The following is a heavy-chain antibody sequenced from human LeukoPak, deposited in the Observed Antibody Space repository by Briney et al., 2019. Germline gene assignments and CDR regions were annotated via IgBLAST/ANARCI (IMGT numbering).Heavy chain of an antibody. V-gene: IGHV3-23*01. CDR3: AKRAVPGNAFFDN. CDR1: GFTFSSYA. D-gene: IGHD6-19*01. J-gene: IGHJ4*02. CDR2: ISGSGGST. Sequence: PGGSLRLSCAASGFTFSSYAMSWVRQAPGKGLEWVSSISGSGGSTYYADSVKGRFAISRDNSKNTLFLQMNSLRAEDTAVYYCAKRAVPGNAFFDNWGQGTLVTVSS.